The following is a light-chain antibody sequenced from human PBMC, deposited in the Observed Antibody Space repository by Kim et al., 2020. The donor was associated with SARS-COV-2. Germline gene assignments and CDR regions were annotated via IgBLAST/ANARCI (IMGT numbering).Light chain of an antibody. J-gene: IGKJ3*01. CDR1: EGIRNY. V-gene: IGKV1-33*01. CDR2: DAS. CDR3: QQYDDFPLD. Sequence: VSVGDGVTITCQASEGIRNYCNWYRQKPGRTPKLLIYDASRLETGVPSRFCGSGSGTDFTFTISSLQPEDFATYYYQQYDDFPLDFGRRTKVDVK.